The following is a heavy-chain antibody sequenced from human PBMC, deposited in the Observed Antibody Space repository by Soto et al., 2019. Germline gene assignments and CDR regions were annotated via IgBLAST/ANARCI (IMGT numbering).Heavy chain of an antibody. CDR3: ARASTLTVHCGRVSCPRMDV. CDR2: LLPIFGTA. V-gene: IGHV1-69*06. CDR1: GGTFSSYA. J-gene: IGHJ6*02. Sequence: QVQLVQSGAEVKKPGSPVKVSCKASGGTFSSYAISWVRQAPGQGLEWMGGLLPIFGTANYARKFQGTVTITADRSTSTAYMELSILRSEDTAVYSCARASTLTVHCGRVSCPRMDVWGQGTTGTV. D-gene: IGHD2-2*01.